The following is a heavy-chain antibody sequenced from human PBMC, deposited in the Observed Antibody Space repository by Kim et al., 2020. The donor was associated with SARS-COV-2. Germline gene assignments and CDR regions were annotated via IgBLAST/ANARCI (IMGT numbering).Heavy chain of an antibody. J-gene: IGHJ4*02. Sequence: GGSLRLSCAASGFTFSGSAMHWVRQASGKGLEWVGRIRSKAHSYATAYAASVKGRFTISRDDSKNTAYLQMNSLKTEDTAVYYCTRHLYSSGLGYWGQGTLVTVSS. CDR3: TRHLYSSGLGY. CDR2: IRSKAHSYAT. D-gene: IGHD6-19*01. V-gene: IGHV3-73*01. CDR1: GFTFSGSA.